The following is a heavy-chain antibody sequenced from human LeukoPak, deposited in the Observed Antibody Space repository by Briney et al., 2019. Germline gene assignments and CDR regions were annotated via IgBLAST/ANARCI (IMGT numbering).Heavy chain of an antibody. D-gene: IGHD2-15*01. Sequence: ASVKVSCKASGYTFTGYYMHWARQAPGQGLEWMGWINPNSGGTNYAQKFQGRVTMTRDTSISTAYMELSRLRSDDTAVYYCASYLGYCSGGSCYSGWDAFDIWGQGTMVTVSS. CDR1: GYTFTGYY. J-gene: IGHJ3*02. CDR2: INPNSGGT. CDR3: ASYLGYCSGGSCYSGWDAFDI. V-gene: IGHV1-2*02.